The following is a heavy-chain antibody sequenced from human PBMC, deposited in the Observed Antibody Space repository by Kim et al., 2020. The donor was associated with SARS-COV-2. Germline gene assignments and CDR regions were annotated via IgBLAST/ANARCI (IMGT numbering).Heavy chain of an antibody. D-gene: IGHD2-2*01. CDR1: GFTFSSYE. CDR2: ISSSGSTI. Sequence: GGSLRLSCAASGFTFSSYEMNWVRQAPGKGLEWVSYISSSGSTIYYADSVKGRFTISRDNAKNSLYLQMNSLRAEDTAVYYCARGMRYCSSTSCYWDYYYYYGMDVWGQGTTVTVSS. CDR3: ARGMRYCSSTSCYWDYYYYYGMDV. V-gene: IGHV3-48*03. J-gene: IGHJ6*02.